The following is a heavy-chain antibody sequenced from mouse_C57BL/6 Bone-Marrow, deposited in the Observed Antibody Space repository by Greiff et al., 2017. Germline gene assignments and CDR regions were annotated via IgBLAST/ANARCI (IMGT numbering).Heavy chain of an antibody. Sequence: VQLKESGAELARPGASVKMSCKASGYTFTSYTMHWVKQRPGQGLEWIGYINPSSGYTKYNQKFKDKATLPADKSSSTAYMQLSSLTSEDSAVYYCARWDYGSSYNYAMDYWGQGTSVTVSS. CDR3: ARWDYGSSYNYAMDY. CDR2: INPSSGYT. D-gene: IGHD1-1*01. J-gene: IGHJ4*01. V-gene: IGHV1-4*01. CDR1: GYTFTSYT.